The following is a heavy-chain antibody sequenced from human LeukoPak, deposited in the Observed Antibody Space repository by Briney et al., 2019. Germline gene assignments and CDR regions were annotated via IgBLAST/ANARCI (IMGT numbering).Heavy chain of an antibody. CDR3: ARETTRSGWSLYYYYYGMDV. D-gene: IGHD6-19*01. Sequence: GASVKVSCKASGYTFTSYGISWVRQAPGQGRDWRGWISAYKGNTNYAQKLQGRVTMTTDTSTSTAYMELRSLRSDDTAVYYCARETTRSGWSLYYYYYGMDVWGQGTTVTVSS. CDR1: GYTFTSYG. CDR2: ISAYKGNT. J-gene: IGHJ6*02. V-gene: IGHV1-18*01.